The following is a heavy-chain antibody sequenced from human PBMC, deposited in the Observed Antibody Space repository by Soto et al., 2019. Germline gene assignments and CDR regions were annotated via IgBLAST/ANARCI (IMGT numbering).Heavy chain of an antibody. J-gene: IGHJ6*02. CDR3: ARDNGFGESDV. D-gene: IGHD3-10*01. Sequence: QVQLVQSGAEVKKPGASVKVSCKASGYSFTSHGITWVRQAPGQGLEGMGWISAYNGNTNYAQKLQGRVTMTTDTATSKAYMELRSLRSDDTTVYYCARDNGFGESDVWGQGTTVTVSS. CDR2: ISAYNGNT. V-gene: IGHV1-18*01. CDR1: GYSFTSHG.